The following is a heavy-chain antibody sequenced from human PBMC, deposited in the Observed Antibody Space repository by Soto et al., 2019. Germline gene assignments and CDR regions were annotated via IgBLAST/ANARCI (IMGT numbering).Heavy chain of an antibody. Sequence: SETLSLTCAVYGGSFSGYYWSWIRQPPGKGLEWIGEINHSGSTNYNPSLKSRVTISVDTSKNQFSLKLSSVTAADTAVYYCARYITMVRGARTYYYYYMDVWGKGTTVTVSS. D-gene: IGHD3-10*01. CDR3: ARYITMVRGARTYYYYYMDV. J-gene: IGHJ6*03. V-gene: IGHV4-34*01. CDR1: GGSFSGYY. CDR2: INHSGST.